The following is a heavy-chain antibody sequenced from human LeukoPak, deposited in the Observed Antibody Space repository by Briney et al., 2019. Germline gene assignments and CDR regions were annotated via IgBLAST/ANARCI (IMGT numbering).Heavy chain of an antibody. CDR2: SRSKTNRYTT. Sequence: GGSLRLSCAASGFTFSDHYLDWVRQAPGKGLEWVGRSRSKTNRYTTQYAASVKGRFTISRDDSRNSLYLQMNSLKTEDTAVYYCAGGDSSGWGLDYWGLGTLVTVSS. CDR1: GFTFSDHY. V-gene: IGHV3-72*01. D-gene: IGHD6-19*01. CDR3: AGGDSSGWGLDY. J-gene: IGHJ4*02.